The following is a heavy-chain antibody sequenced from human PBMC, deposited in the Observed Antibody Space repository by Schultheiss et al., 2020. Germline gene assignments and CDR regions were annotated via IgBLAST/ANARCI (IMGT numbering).Heavy chain of an antibody. CDR1: GFTFSTYD. Sequence: GESLKISCAASGFTFSTYDMNWVRQAPGKGLEWVSYISSSSSTIYYADSVKGRFTVSRDNAKNSLYLQMNSLRAEDTAMYYCTRSGGFDYWGQGTLVTVSS. D-gene: IGHD3-10*01. CDR3: TRSGGFDY. J-gene: IGHJ4*02. CDR2: ISSSSSTI. V-gene: IGHV3-48*01.